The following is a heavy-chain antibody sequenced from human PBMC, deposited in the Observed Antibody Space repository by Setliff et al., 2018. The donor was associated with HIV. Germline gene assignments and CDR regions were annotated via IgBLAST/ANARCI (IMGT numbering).Heavy chain of an antibody. V-gene: IGHV4-59*12. D-gene: IGHD2-21*02. CDR2: ICYSATT. CDR3: AREVDVVTTSDAFDI. J-gene: IGHJ3*02. Sequence: PSETLSLTCTVSGGSIGSYCWSWIRQPPGKGLEWIGTICYSATTNYNPSLKNRVAISVDTSKNQFSLKLTSVTAADTAVYYCAREVDVVTTSDAFDIWGQGTMVTVSS. CDR1: GGSIGSYC.